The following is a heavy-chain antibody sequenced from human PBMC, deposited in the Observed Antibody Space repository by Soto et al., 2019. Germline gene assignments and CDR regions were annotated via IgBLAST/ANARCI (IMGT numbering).Heavy chain of an antibody. D-gene: IGHD6-19*01. CDR2: VRSKGNNYAT. CDR1: GFTFSVTA. CDR3: TRQNEAGPRY. Sequence: SLRLSCAASGFTFSVTAMHWVRQASGKGLEWVGRVRSKGNNYATEYVASVKGRFTISRDDSKNTAYLHMNSLKVEDTAVYYCTRQNEAGPRYWGQGTLVTVSS. J-gene: IGHJ4*01. V-gene: IGHV3-73*01.